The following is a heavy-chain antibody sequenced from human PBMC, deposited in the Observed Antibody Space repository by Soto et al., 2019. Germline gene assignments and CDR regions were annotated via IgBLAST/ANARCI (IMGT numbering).Heavy chain of an antibody. D-gene: IGHD3-22*01. V-gene: IGHV4-30-4*01. Sequence: QVQLQESGPGLVKPSQTLSLTCTVSGGSISSGDYYWRWIRKPPGKGLEWIGYIYYIWSTYYNPFLTRRVTISVATSKNQFSLKRSSVTAADTAVYYCARANYDSSGYYYFGAFDIWGQGTMVTVSS. CDR2: IYYIWST. CDR3: ARANYDSSGYYYFGAFDI. CDR1: GGSISSGDYY. J-gene: IGHJ3*02.